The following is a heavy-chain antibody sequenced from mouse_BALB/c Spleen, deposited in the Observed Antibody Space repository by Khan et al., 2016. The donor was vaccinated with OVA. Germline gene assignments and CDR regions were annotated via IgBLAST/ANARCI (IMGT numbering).Heavy chain of an antibody. CDR3: VRELRLGGFAY. V-gene: IGHV2-6-7*01. D-gene: IGHD1-2*01. J-gene: IGHJ3*01. CDR2: IWSDGST. Sequence: VELVESGPGLVAPSQSLSITCTVSGFSLTGYGVNWVRQPPGKDLEWLGMIWSDGSTDYNSALKSRLSINKDNSKSQVFLKMNSLQTDDTARYFCVRELRLGGFAYWGQGTLVTVST. CDR1: GFSLTGYG.